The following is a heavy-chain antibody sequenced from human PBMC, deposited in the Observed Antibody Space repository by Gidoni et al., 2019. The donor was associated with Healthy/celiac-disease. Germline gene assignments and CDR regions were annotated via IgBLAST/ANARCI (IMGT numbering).Heavy chain of an antibody. V-gene: IGHV3-53*01. CDR3: ARDPLGMDV. CDR2: ISSGGST. Sequence: EVQLVEEGGGVNQHGGTLRHSCAASGFTGISNYMSWFRQAPVKGMECVSVISSGGSTYYADAVKGRFTISRDNSKNTLYLQMNSLRAEYTAVYYCARDPLGMDVWGQGTTVTVSS. J-gene: IGHJ6*02. CDR1: GFTGISNY.